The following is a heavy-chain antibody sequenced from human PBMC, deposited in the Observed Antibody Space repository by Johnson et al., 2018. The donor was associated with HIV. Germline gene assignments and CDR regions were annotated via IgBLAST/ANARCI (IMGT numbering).Heavy chain of an antibody. D-gene: IGHD1-26*01. V-gene: IGHV3-33*01. J-gene: IGHJ3*02. CDR1: GFTFSSYG. CDR2: IWYDGSNK. CDR3: ARGWVGSTLRAFDI. Sequence: VLLLESGGGVVQPGRSLRLSCAASGFTFSSYGMHWVRQAPGKGLEWVAVIWYDGSNKYYADSVKGRFTISRDNAKKFLYLQMNSLTAEDTAFYYCARGWVGSTLRAFDIWGQGTMVTVSS.